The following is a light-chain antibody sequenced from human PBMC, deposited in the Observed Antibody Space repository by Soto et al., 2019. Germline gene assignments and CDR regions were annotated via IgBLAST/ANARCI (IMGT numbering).Light chain of an antibody. J-gene: IGKJ4*01. CDR1: QSFSSN. CDR2: GAS. V-gene: IGKV3-15*01. CDR3: QHFNNWPLT. Sequence: EIVMTQSPATLSVSPGERATLSCRASQSFSSNLAWYQHKPGQAPRLLIYGASTRATGIPARFSGSGSGTEFTLTINSLQSEDFAVYYCQHFNNWPLTFGGGTKVDIK.